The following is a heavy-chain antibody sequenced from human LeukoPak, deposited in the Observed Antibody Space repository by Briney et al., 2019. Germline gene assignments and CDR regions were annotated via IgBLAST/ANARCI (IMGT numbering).Heavy chain of an antibody. CDR2: ISSSGSTV. V-gene: IGHV3-48*02. CDR3: VMVRGVSFDY. D-gene: IGHD3-10*01. CDR1: GFNFSGYN. J-gene: IGHJ4*02. Sequence: GGSLRLSCAASGFNFSGYNMNWARQAPGKGLEWVSYISSSGSTVYYADSVKGRFTISRENAKNSLYLQMNSLRDEDTAVYYCVMVRGVSFDYWGQGTLVTVSS.